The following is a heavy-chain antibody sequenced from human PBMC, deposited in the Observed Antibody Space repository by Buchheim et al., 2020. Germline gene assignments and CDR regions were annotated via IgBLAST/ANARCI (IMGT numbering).Heavy chain of an antibody. V-gene: IGHV3-30*18. D-gene: IGHD5-12*01. CDR2: ISYDGSNK. Sequence: VQLVESGGGVVQPGRSLRLSCAASGFTFSSYGMHWVRQAPGKGLEWVAVISYDGSNKYYADSVKGRFTISRDNSKNTLYLQMNSLRAEDTAVYYCAKDKGYSGYDLVDYWGQGTL. CDR3: AKDKGYSGYDLVDY. CDR1: GFTFSSYG. J-gene: IGHJ4*02.